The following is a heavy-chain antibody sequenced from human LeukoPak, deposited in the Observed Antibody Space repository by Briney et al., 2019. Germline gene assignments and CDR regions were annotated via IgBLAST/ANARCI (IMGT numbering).Heavy chain of an antibody. CDR1: GFTFSNA. Sequence: PGRSLRLSCAASGFTFSNAMHWVRQAPGKGLEWVAVIPYDGSNKYYADSVKGRFTISRDNSKNTLYLQMNSLRAEDTAVYYCARVSGWRHFDYWGQGTLVTVSS. CDR2: IPYDGSNK. D-gene: IGHD6-19*01. J-gene: IGHJ4*02. V-gene: IGHV3-30-3*01. CDR3: ARVSGWRHFDY.